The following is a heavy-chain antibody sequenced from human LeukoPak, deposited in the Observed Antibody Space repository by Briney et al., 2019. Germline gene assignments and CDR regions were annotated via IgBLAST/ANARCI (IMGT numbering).Heavy chain of an antibody. CDR3: ARDPGHYGGKGARQFDY. CDR1: GGSISSGDYY. CDR2: IYYSGST. V-gene: IGHV4-30-4*08. Sequence: SQTLSLTCTVSGGSISSGDYYWSWIRQPPGKGLEWIGYIYYSGSTYYNPSLKSRVTISVDTSKNQFSLKLSSVTAADTAVYYCARDPGHYGGKGARQFDYWGQGTLVTVSS. J-gene: IGHJ4*02. D-gene: IGHD4-23*01.